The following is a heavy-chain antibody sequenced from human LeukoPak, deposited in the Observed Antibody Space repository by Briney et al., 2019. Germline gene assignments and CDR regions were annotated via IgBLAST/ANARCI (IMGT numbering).Heavy chain of an antibody. J-gene: IGHJ4*02. D-gene: IGHD4-17*01. Sequence: GGSLRLSCAASGFTFSSYGMHWVRQAPGKGLEWVAFIRYDGSNKYYADSVKGRFTISRDNSKNTLYLQMNSLRGEETAVYYCAKDLTTVTSQGDYWGQGTLVTVS. CDR3: AKDLTTVTSQGDY. V-gene: IGHV3-30*02. CDR2: IRYDGSNK. CDR1: GFTFSSYG.